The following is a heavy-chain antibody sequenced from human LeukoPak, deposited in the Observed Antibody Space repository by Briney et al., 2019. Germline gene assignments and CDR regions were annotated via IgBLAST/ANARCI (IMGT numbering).Heavy chain of an antibody. D-gene: IGHD2-15*01. V-gene: IGHV4-34*01. J-gene: IGHJ3*02. Sequence: SETLSLTCAVYGGSFSGYYWSWIRQTPGKGLEWIGEINHSGSTNYNPSLKSRVTISVDTSKNQFSLKLSSVTAADTAVYYCARIPPRSYCSGGSCYRNAFDIWGQGTMVTVSS. CDR3: ARIPPRSYCSGGSCYRNAFDI. CDR1: GGSFSGYY. CDR2: INHSGST.